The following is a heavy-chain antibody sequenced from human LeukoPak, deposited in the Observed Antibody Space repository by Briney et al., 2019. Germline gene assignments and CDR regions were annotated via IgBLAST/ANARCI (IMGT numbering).Heavy chain of an antibody. CDR3: ARDRDGDLDHKPDYDY. CDR1: GYTFTSYY. Sequence: GASVKVSCKASGYTFTSYYMHWVRQAPGQGLEWMGIINPSGGSTSYAQKFQGRVTMTRDTSTSTVYMELSSLRSEDTAVYYCARDRDGDLDHKPDYDYWGQGTLVTVSS. D-gene: IGHD4-17*01. CDR2: INPSGGST. V-gene: IGHV1-46*01. J-gene: IGHJ4*02.